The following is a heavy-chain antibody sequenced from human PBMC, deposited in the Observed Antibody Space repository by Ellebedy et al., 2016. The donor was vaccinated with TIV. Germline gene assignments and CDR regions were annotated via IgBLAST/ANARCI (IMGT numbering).Heavy chain of an antibody. CDR3: ARVRVKATTSILYYFDY. CDR2: IKQDGSEK. CDR1: GFTFRRYW. D-gene: IGHD1/OR15-1a*01. J-gene: IGHJ4*02. Sequence: GESLKISCEASGFTFRRYWMSWVRQAPGKGLEWVANIKQDGSEKYYVDSVKGRFTISRDNAKNSLFLQMNSLRAEDTAVYYCARVRVKATTSILYYFDYWGQGTLVTVSS. V-gene: IGHV3-7*03.